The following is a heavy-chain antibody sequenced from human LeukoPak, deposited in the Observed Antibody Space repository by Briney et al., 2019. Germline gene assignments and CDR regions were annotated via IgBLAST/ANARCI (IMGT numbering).Heavy chain of an antibody. CDR1: GFTFSSYS. V-gene: IGHV3-21*01. D-gene: IGHD3-10*01. CDR2: ISSSSSYI. J-gene: IGHJ4*02. CDR3: ARDTRGSGTVDY. Sequence: GGSLRLSCAASGFTFSSYSMNWVRQAPGKGLEWVSSISSSSSYIYYADSVKGRFTISRDNAKNSLYLQMNSLRAEDTAVYYCARDTRGSGTVDYWGQGTLVTVSS.